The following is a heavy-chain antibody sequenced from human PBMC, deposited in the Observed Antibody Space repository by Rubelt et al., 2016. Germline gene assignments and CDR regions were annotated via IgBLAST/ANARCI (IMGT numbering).Heavy chain of an antibody. Sequence: QVQLVQSGAEVKKPGASVKVSCKASGYTFTSYGISWVRQAPGQGLEWMGWISAYNGNTNYAQKPQGRSTMTTDPSTSTAYMELRSLRSDDTAVYYCARDRIRIAARQGWYFDLWGRGTLVTVSS. D-gene: IGHD6-6*01. CDR3: ARDRIRIAARQGWYFDL. CDR2: ISAYNGNT. V-gene: IGHV1-18*01. J-gene: IGHJ2*01. CDR1: GYTFTSYG.